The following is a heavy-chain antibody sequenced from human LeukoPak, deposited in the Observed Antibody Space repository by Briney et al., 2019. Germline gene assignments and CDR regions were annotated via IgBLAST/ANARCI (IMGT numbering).Heavy chain of an antibody. Sequence: GGSLRLSCAASGFTFSSYWMSWVRQAPGKGLEWVGNVKQDGSEKYYADSVKGRFTISRDNAKNSVYLQMNSLRAEDTAIYYCASKYSSGWDFDYWGQGTLVTVSS. D-gene: IGHD6-19*01. V-gene: IGHV3-7*01. CDR2: VKQDGSEK. J-gene: IGHJ4*02. CDR1: GFTFSSYW. CDR3: ASKYSSGWDFDY.